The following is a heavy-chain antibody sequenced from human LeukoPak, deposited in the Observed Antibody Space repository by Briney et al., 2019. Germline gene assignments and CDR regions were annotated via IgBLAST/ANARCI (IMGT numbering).Heavy chain of an antibody. Sequence: SETLSLTCAVYGGSFSGYYCSWIRQPPGKGLELNREINQRGSTNYNPSLKSRVTISVDTPKNQFSLKLSSLTPAATAFYYCARDRRQLRSVVWLHPWGEGTLVSVSS. V-gene: IGHV4-34*01. D-gene: IGHD3-3*01. CDR3: ARDRRQLRSVVWLHP. CDR2: INQRGST. CDR1: GGSFSGYY. J-gene: IGHJ5*02.